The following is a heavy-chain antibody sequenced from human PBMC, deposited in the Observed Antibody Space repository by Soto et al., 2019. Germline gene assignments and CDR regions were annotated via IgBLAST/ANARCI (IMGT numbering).Heavy chain of an antibody. CDR2: ISYDGSNK. J-gene: IGHJ4*02. CDR1: GFTFSSYA. Sequence: PGGSLRLSCAASGFTFSSYAMHWVRQAPGKGLEWVAVISYDGSNKYYADSVKGRFTISRDNSKNTLYLQMNSLRAEDTAVYYCARDGGYYGSGSLIGPFDYWGQGTLVTAPQ. V-gene: IGHV3-30-3*01. D-gene: IGHD3-10*01. CDR3: ARDGGYYGSGSLIGPFDY.